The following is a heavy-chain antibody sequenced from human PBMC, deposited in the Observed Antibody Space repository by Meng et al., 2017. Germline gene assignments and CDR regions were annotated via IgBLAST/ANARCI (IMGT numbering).Heavy chain of an antibody. CDR3: ARVVGDCASCYKGWFDP. V-gene: IGHV4-30-4*01. CDR1: GASISSAVF. J-gene: IGHJ5*02. Sequence: QVQLQESGPRLVRPSQTLSLTCTVSGASISSAVFWIWIRQPPGKDLEWIGYISYSGATHYNPSLKSRLTISVDTAKNQFSLGLSSVTAADTAVYYCARVVGDCASCYKGWFDPWGQGTLVTVSS. CDR2: ISYSGAT. D-gene: IGHD2-2*02.